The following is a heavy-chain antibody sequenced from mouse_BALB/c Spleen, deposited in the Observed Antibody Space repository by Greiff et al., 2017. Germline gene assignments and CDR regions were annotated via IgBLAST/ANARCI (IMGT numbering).Heavy chain of an antibody. CDR1: GYTFTSYT. V-gene: IGHV1-4*01. D-gene: IGHD2-3*01. CDR3: ARSGYDGYFYWYFDV. Sequence: VKLMESGAELARPGASVKMSCKASGYTFTSYTMHWVKQRPGQGLEWIGYINPSSGYTNYNQKFKDKATLTADKSSSTAYMQLSSLTSEDSAVYYCARSGYDGYFYWYFDVWGAGTTVTVSS. CDR2: INPSSGYT. J-gene: IGHJ1*01.